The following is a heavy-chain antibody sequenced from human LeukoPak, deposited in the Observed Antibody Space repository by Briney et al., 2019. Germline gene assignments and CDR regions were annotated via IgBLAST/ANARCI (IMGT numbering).Heavy chain of an antibody. D-gene: IGHD1-1*01. CDR3: ARDRWNDSLGFRGLDV. Sequence: SETLSLTCSVSGGSIDTGDSYWTWIRQHPGKGLEWIGYISHSGTTRYNWSLQSRLTISIGTSKNEFSLKLSSVTAADTAVYFCARDRWNDSLGFRGLDVWGQGTTVAVSS. CDR1: GGSIDTGDSY. CDR2: ISHSGTT. V-gene: IGHV4-31*03. J-gene: IGHJ6*02.